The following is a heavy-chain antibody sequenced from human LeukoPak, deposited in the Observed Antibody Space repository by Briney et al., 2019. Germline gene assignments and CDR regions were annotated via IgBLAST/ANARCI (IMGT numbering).Heavy chain of an antibody. Sequence: GASVKVSCKASGYTFTSYYMHWVRQAPGQGLEWMGIINPSGGSTSYAQEFQGRVTMTRDTSTSTVYMELSSLRSEDTAVYYSARGYDSSGYYNTLFDYWGQGTLVTVSS. J-gene: IGHJ4*02. CDR1: GYTFTSYY. CDR2: INPSGGST. V-gene: IGHV1-46*01. CDR3: ARGYDSSGYYNTLFDY. D-gene: IGHD3-22*01.